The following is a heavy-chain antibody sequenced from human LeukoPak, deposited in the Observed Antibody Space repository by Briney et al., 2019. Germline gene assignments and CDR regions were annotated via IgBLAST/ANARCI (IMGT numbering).Heavy chain of an antibody. J-gene: IGHJ4*02. V-gene: IGHV3-21*01. D-gene: IGHD6-13*01. CDR3: ARGLRAAAGTPTDY. Sequence: GGSLRLSCAASGFTFSSYSMNWVRQAPGKGLEWVSSISSSSSYIYYADSVKGRFTISRDNAKNSLYLQMNSLRAEDTAVYYCARGLRAAAGTPTDYWGQGTLVTVSS. CDR2: ISSSSSYI. CDR1: GFTFSSYS.